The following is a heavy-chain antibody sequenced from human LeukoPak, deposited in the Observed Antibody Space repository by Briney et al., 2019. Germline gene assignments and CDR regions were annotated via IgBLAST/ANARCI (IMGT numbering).Heavy chain of an antibody. V-gene: IGHV3-49*04. D-gene: IGHD1-1*01. J-gene: IGHJ4*02. CDR3: TRDRGAYNLYDY. CDR2: IRSKAYGETA. CDR1: GFTFSSYA. Sequence: GGSLRLSCEASGFTFSSYAITWVRQAPGKGLEWVGFIRSKAYGETADYAASVKGRFTISRDDSKAIAYLQMNSLKTEDTAVYHCTRDRGAYNLYDYWGQGTLVTVSS.